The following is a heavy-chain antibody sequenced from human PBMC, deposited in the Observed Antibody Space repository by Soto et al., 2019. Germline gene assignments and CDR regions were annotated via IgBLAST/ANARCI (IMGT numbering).Heavy chain of an antibody. Sequence: ASVKVSCKASGYTFTGYYMHWVRQAPGQGLEWMGWINPNSGGTNYAQKFQGRVTMTRDTSISTAYMELSRLRSDDTAVYYCARDSMEVVRLEGVNWFDSWGQGTLVTVSS. CDR2: INPNSGGT. J-gene: IGHJ5*01. CDR1: GYTFTGYY. D-gene: IGHD2-15*01. CDR3: ARDSMEVVRLEGVNWFDS. V-gene: IGHV1-2*02.